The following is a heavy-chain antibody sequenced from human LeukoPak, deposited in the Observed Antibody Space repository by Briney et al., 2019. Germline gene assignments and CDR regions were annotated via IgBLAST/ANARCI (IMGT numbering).Heavy chain of an antibody. CDR2: IYDNGSI. CDR1: GGSISSSY. Sequence: PSETLSLTCTVSGGSISSSYWSWIRQPPGMTLEWIGDIYDNGSINYNPSLKSRVTISVDTSKNQFSLKLSSVTAADTAVYYCARGRPVGASDPPTGYYYMDVWGKGTTVTVSS. J-gene: IGHJ6*03. CDR3: ARGRPVGASDPPTGYYYMDV. D-gene: IGHD1-26*01. V-gene: IGHV4-59*12.